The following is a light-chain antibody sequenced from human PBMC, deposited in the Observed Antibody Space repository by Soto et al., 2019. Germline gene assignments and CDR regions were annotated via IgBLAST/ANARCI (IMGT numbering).Light chain of an antibody. J-gene: IGLJ1*01. CDR3: SSYTTSSRPYV. CDR1: SSDVGDYNY. V-gene: IGLV2-14*01. Sequence: QSALTQPASVSGSPGQSITISCTGTSSDVGDYNYVSWYQQHPGKAPKLMIFEVSNRPSGVSNRFSGSKSGNTASLTISGLQDEDEADYYCSSYTTSSRPYVFGTGTKLTVL. CDR2: EVS.